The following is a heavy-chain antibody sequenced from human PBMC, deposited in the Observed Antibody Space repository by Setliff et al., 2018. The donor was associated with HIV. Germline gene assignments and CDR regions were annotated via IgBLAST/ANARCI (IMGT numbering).Heavy chain of an antibody. CDR3: AGGLHGLGSYPYYFDS. Sequence: SETLSLTCIVSGGSISNSSYYWGWIRQPPGKGLEWVGSIYYSGNTHYNPSLKSRVSMSVDTSKNQFSLKLNSVTAADTAVYYCAGGLHGLGSYPYYFDSWGQGILVTVSS. J-gene: IGHJ4*02. D-gene: IGHD3-10*01. CDR2: IYYSGNT. CDR1: GGSISNSSYY. V-gene: IGHV4-39*01.